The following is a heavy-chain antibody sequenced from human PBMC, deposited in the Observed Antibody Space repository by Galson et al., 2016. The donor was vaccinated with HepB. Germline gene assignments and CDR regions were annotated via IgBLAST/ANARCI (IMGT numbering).Heavy chain of an antibody. CDR3: ASLLGYGEGFDM. Sequence: SVKVSCKASGGSFSTYHINWVRRAPGQGLEWMGGISPVFGTTDFAQNFQGRVTLTADESTSTAYMELSSLRSDDTAVYYCASLLGYGEGFDMWGQGTMVTVSS. CDR2: ISPVFGTT. V-gene: IGHV1-69*13. J-gene: IGHJ3*02. D-gene: IGHD2-8*01. CDR1: GGSFSTYH.